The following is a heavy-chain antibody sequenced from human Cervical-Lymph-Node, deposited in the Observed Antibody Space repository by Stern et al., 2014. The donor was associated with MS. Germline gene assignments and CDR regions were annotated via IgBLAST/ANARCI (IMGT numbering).Heavy chain of an antibody. CDR1: GGSLSGYA. CDR2: IIPIFGTS. Sequence: VQLVQSGAEVKKPGSSVKVSCKASGGSLSGYAISWVRQAPGQGLEWLGMIIPIFGTSNYAQKFHGRVPITADRSTNTAYMELSSLRTEDTAIYYCARGETPIPSYGMDVWGQGTTVTVSS. D-gene: IGHD1-26*01. CDR3: ARGETPIPSYGMDV. J-gene: IGHJ6*02. V-gene: IGHV1-69*06.